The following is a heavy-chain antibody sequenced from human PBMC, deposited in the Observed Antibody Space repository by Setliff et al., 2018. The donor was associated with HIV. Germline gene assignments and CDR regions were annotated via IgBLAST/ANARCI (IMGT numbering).Heavy chain of an antibody. V-gene: IGHV4-4*02. CDR3: ARVIVVVPAAANYYYYYMDV. J-gene: IGHJ6*03. CDR1: GGSISSSNW. D-gene: IGHD2-2*01. CDR2: IYHSGSN. Sequence: LSLTCAVSGGSISSSNWWSWVRQPPGKGLEWIGEIYHSGSNNYNPSLKSRVTISVDKSKNQFSLKLSSVTAADTAVYYCARVIVVVPAAANYYYYYMDVWGKGTTVTVSS.